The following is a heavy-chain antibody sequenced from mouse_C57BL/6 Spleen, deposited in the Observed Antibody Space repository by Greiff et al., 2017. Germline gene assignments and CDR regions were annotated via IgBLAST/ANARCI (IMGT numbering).Heavy chain of an antibody. J-gene: IGHJ3*01. V-gene: IGHV5-9-1*02. Sequence: EVQLVESGEGLVKPGGSLKLSCAASGFTFSSYAMSWVRQTPEKRLEWVAYISSGGDYIYYADTVKGRFTISRDNARNTLYLQMSSLKSEDTAMYYCTRDYGSSSWFGYWGQGTLVTVSA. CDR3: TRDYGSSSWFGY. CDR2: ISSGGDYI. CDR1: GFTFSSYA. D-gene: IGHD1-1*01.